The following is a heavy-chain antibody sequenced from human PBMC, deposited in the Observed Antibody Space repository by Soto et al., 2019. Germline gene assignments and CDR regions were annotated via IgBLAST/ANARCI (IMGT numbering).Heavy chain of an antibody. CDR3: ARDPGQMSMLRGVSDF. Sequence: RGSLRLSCAASVFTFSSYGMNWVRHSPGKGLEWISYISSSSSNTDYADSVRGRFTISRDNARNSLFLQMNILRDEDTAVYYCARDPGQMSMLRGVSDFWGQGILVSGSS. V-gene: IGHV3-48*02. CDR2: ISSSSSNT. D-gene: IGHD3-10*01. J-gene: IGHJ4*02. CDR1: VFTFSSYG.